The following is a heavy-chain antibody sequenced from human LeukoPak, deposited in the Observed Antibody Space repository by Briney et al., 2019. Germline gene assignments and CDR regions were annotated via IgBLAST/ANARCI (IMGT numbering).Heavy chain of an antibody. CDR1: GGSISSGGYY. CDR2: IYYSGST. J-gene: IGHJ3*02. V-gene: IGHV4-31*03. Sequence: SQTLSLTCTVSGGSISSGGYYWSWIRQHPGKGLEWIGYIYYSGSTYYNPPLKSRVTISVDTSKNQFSLKLSSVTAADTAVYYCARVVGRWRAAFDIWGQGTMVTVSS. D-gene: IGHD4-23*01. CDR3: ARVVGRWRAAFDI.